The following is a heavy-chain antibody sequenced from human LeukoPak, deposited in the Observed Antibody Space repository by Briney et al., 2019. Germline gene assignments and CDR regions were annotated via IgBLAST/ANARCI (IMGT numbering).Heavy chain of an antibody. Sequence: ASVKVSCKASGYTFNNYGISWVRQAPGQGLEWMGWVSSYNGDTNYAKKFQGRVTMTTDTSTSTAYMELRSLRSDDTAVYYCARTNVYYYASSDYYPYFDYWAQGTLVTVSS. V-gene: IGHV1-18*01. J-gene: IGHJ4*02. CDR2: VSSYNGDT. CDR1: GYTFNNYG. D-gene: IGHD3-22*01. CDR3: ARTNVYYYASSDYYPYFDY.